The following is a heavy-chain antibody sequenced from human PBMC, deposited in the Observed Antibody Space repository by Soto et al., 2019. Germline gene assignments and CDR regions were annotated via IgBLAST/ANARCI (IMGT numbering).Heavy chain of an antibody. CDR3: AYNNGWYRHDV. CDR2: IFHSGDT. Sequence: QVQLQESGPGLVKPSGTLSLTCAVSGDSISNSRWWTWVRQPPGKGLEWIGDIFHSGDTNYNPSLNSRFFISVDKSQNQFSLKVSSVTAAATAVYYCAYNNGWYRHDVWGQGTLVTVSS. J-gene: IGHJ3*01. V-gene: IGHV4-4*02. D-gene: IGHD6-19*01. CDR1: GDSISNSRW.